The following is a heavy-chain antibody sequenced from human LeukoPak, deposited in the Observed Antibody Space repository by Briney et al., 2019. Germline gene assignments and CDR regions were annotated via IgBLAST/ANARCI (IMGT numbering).Heavy chain of an antibody. Sequence: KSSGTLSLTCTVSGGSISSSSYYWGWIHQPPGKGLEWIGSIYYSGSTYYNPSLKSRVTISVDTSKNQFSLKLSSVTAADTAVYYCASYYGGPFDYWGQGTLVTVSS. J-gene: IGHJ4*02. CDR1: GGSISSSSYY. D-gene: IGHD4-23*01. CDR2: IYYSGST. CDR3: ASYYGGPFDY. V-gene: IGHV4-39*01.